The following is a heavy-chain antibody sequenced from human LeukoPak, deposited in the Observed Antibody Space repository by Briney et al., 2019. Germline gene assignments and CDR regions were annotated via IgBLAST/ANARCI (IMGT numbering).Heavy chain of an antibody. V-gene: IGHV3-30*03. J-gene: IGHJ3*02. Sequence: GGSLRLSCAASGFTFSSYSMNWVRQAPGKGLEWVAVISYDGSNKYYADSVKGRFTISRDNSKNTLYLQMNSLRAEDTAVYYCARDGPATTVTTLAFDIWGQGTMVTVSS. D-gene: IGHD4-17*01. CDR3: ARDGPATTVTTLAFDI. CDR1: GFTFSSYS. CDR2: ISYDGSNK.